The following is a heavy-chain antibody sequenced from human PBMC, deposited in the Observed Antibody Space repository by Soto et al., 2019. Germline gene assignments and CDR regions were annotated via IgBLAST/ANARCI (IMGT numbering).Heavy chain of an antibody. CDR1: GGSISSGGYY. D-gene: IGHD4-4*01. J-gene: IGHJ6*02. CDR2: IYYSGST. Sequence: SETLSLTCTVSGGSISSGGYYWSWIRQHPGKGLEWIGYIYYSGSTYYNPSLKSRVTISVDTSKNQFSLKLSSVTAADTAVYYCARDSKTTVTTIFYYYYGMEVWGQGTTVTVS. CDR3: ARDSKTTVTTIFYYYYGMEV. V-gene: IGHV4-31*03.